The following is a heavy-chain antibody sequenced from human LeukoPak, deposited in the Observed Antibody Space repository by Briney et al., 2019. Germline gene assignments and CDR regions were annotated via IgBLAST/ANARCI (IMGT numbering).Heavy chain of an antibody. Sequence: GGSLRLSCAASGFTFSSYAMSWVRQAPGKGLEWVSTISGRGGTTSYADSVKGRFTISRDNSKNTLYLQMNSLRAEDTVVYYCAKLTYSSSSGYYFDYWGQGTLVTVSS. CDR2: ISGRGGTT. D-gene: IGHD6-6*01. J-gene: IGHJ4*02. CDR1: GFTFSSYA. V-gene: IGHV3-23*01. CDR3: AKLTYSSSSGYYFDY.